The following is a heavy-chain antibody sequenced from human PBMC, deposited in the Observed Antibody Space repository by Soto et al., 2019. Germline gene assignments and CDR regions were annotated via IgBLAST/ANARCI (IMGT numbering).Heavy chain of an antibody. V-gene: IGHV1-18*01. CDR1: GYTFTSYG. CDR3: ARDPKLRYSSGWYWFDP. Sequence: GASVKVSFKASGYTFTSYGISWVRQAPGQGLEWMGWISAYNGNTNYAQKLQGRVTMTTDTSTSTAYMELRSLRSDDTAVYYCARDPKLRYSSGWYWFDPLGQGTLVTVSS. D-gene: IGHD6-19*01. J-gene: IGHJ5*02. CDR2: ISAYNGNT.